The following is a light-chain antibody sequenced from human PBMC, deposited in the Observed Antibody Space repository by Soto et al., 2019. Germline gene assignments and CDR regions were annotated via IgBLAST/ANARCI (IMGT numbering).Light chain of an antibody. CDR3: QHYGNSPPLS. CDR1: QSVTGNY. J-gene: IGKJ4*01. Sequence: EIVLTQSPGTLSLSPGERATLSCRASQSVTGNYLGWYQQKPGQAPRLLIYGASSRATGIPHRFSGSGSGTDFTLTISRLEPEDFAMYYCQHYGNSPPLSFGGGTQVEIK. CDR2: GAS. V-gene: IGKV3-20*01.